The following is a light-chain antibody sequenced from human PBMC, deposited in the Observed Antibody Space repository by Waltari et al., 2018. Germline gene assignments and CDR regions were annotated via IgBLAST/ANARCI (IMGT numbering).Light chain of an antibody. CDR1: SSNMRAGYH. CDR2: DNT. CDR3: RSYDVGLGGV. Sequence: QSVLTQPPSVSGAPGQRVTISCIGSSSNMRAGYHVHWYQLIPGAAPKLLIYDNTIRPSEVPDRFSGSKSGTSASLAITGLQGEDEAHYCCRSYDVGLGGVFGGGTRVTVL. J-gene: IGLJ3*02. V-gene: IGLV1-40*01.